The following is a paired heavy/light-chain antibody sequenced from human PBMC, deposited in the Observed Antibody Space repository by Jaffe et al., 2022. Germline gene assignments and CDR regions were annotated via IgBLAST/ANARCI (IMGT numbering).Heavy chain of an antibody. J-gene: IGHJ4*02. Sequence: QVQLQESGPGLVKPSETLSLTCAVSGGSISTYYWAWMRQPPGKGLEWIGYFYYRETPRYNPSLRSRVTISADTSNNRFSLKLASVTAADTAVYYCANAGPYPQYWLTYFDHWGQGILVTVSS. D-gene: IGHD5-12*01. CDR1: GGSISTYY. CDR3: ANAGPYPQYWLTYFDH. CDR2: FYYRETP. V-gene: IGHV4-59*01.
Light chain of an antibody. CDR1: SSDVGNYNL. CDR2: EVN. J-gene: IGLJ1*01. CDR3: CSFAGSSTYV. Sequence: QSALTQPASVSGSPGQSITISCTGTSSDVGNYNLVSWYQQHPGKAPKLIIYEVNNRPSGISNSFSGSKSGNTASLTISGLQPEDEADYYCCSFAGSSTYVFGTGTKVTVL. V-gene: IGLV2-23*02.